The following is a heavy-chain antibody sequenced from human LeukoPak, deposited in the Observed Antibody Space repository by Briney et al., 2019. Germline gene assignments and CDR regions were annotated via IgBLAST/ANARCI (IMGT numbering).Heavy chain of an antibody. J-gene: IGHJ4*02. V-gene: IGHV3-23*01. CDR2: ISGSGGST. CDR1: GFTFSSYA. Sequence: GGSLRLSCAASGFTFSSYAMSWVRQAPGKGLEWVSAISGSGGSTYYADSVKGRFTISRDNFKNTLYLQMNSLRAEDTAVYYCAKGGYSYGPMYYFDYWGQGTLVTVSS. D-gene: IGHD5-18*01. CDR3: AKGGYSYGPMYYFDY.